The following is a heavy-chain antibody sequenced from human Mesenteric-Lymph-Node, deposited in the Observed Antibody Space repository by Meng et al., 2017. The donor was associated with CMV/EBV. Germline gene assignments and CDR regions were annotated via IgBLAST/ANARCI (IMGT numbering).Heavy chain of an antibody. CDR1: GYTFTGYY. CDR3: AMERLHDHGGNYFDH. J-gene: IGHJ4*02. CDR2: INPIGGST. V-gene: IGHV1-46*01. D-gene: IGHD4-23*01. Sequence: ASVKVSCKASGYTFTGYYMHWVRQAPGQGLEWMGTINPIGGSTTYAQKFQGRVTLTRDTSTSTVYMELYSLRSEDTAVHYCAMERLHDHGGNYFDHWGQGTLVTVSS.